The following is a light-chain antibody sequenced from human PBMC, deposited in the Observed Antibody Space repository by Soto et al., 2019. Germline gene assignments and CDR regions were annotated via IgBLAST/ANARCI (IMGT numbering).Light chain of an antibody. J-gene: IGKJ4*02. CDR3: QHYGSSRST. CDR2: SAS. CDR1: ESISGPS. Sequence: EVVLTQSPGTLSLTSGERATLSCRASESISGPSLAWYQQRPGQAPRLLIYSASTRAAGIPDRISGSGSGTDFALTISRVESEDFAVYYCQHYGSSRSTFGRGTKVEI. V-gene: IGKV3-20*01.